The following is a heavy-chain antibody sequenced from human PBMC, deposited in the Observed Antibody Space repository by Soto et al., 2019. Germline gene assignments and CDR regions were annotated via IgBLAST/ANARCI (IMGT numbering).Heavy chain of an antibody. D-gene: IGHD3-16*02. V-gene: IGHV3-23*01. Sequence: RRLSCTASGITFSNYAMSWVRQAPRKGLEWVSSISTSGGRPYYADSVKGRFTISRDNSKNTLYLQMNSLRVEDTAVYYCAKDPDRYDYVWGTYRYIDHWGQGTLVTVYS. CDR3: AKDPDRYDYVWGTYRYIDH. CDR1: GITFSNYA. CDR2: ISTSGGRP. J-gene: IGHJ4*02.